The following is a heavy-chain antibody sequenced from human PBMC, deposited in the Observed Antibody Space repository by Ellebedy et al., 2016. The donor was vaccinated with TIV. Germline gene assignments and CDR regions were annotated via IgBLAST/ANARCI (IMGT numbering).Heavy chain of an antibody. CDR3: ARQRGPYGGNAYGIMWD. V-gene: IGHV3-7*01. CDR1: GFTFNNFG. CDR2: INQDESEK. J-gene: IGHJ4*02. Sequence: GESLKISCAASGFTFNNFGMSWVRQAPGEGLEWVANINQDESEKNFVDSVKGRFTISRDNAKNSLYLQMNSLRGEDTAVYYCARQRGPYGGNAYGIMWDWGQGTLVTVSS. D-gene: IGHD4-23*01.